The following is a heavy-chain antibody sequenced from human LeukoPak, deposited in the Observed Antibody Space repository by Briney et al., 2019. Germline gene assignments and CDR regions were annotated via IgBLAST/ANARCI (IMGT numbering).Heavy chain of an antibody. Sequence: SETLSLTCTVSGGSISSYYWTWIRQPPGKGLEWIGYIYYSGSTNYNPSLKSRVTISVDTSKNQFSLKLSSVTAADTAVYYCARDGYYDSSGYYHRYFDLWGRGTLVTVSS. CDR1: GGSISSYY. CDR2: IYYSGST. V-gene: IGHV4-59*12. D-gene: IGHD3-22*01. CDR3: ARDGYYDSSGYYHRYFDL. J-gene: IGHJ2*01.